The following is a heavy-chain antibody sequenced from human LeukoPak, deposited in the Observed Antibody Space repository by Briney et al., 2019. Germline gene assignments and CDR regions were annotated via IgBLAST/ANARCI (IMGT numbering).Heavy chain of an antibody. CDR1: GFSLSSYG. CDR3: AKDLGVGAYLLFDYITSGLDS. J-gene: IGHJ4*02. Sequence: GGSLRLSCAASGFSLSSYGMHWVRQAPGKGLEWVAVISYDGSNEYFADSVKGRFTVSRDNSKNTLYLQMNSLRPEDTAVYYCAKDLGVGAYLLFDYITSGLDSWGQGTLVTVSS. V-gene: IGHV3-30*18. CDR2: ISYDGSNE. D-gene: IGHD2/OR15-2a*01.